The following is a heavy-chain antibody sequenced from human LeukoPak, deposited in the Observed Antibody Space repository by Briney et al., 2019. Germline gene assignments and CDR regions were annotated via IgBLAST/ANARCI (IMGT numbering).Heavy chain of an antibody. Sequence: ASVKVSCKASGYTFTSYYMHWVRQAPGQGLEWMGMINPSGGGTSYAQKFQGRVTMPRDTSTRTVYMEVSSLKPEDTAVYYCARQGAYSSAIGMGYWGQGTLVTVSS. J-gene: IGHJ4*02. V-gene: IGHV1-46*01. CDR1: GYTFTSYY. CDR2: INPSGGGT. CDR3: ARQGAYSSAIGMGY. D-gene: IGHD6-19*01.